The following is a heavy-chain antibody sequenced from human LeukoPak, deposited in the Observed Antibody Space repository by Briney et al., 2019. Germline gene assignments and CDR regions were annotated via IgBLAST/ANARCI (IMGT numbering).Heavy chain of an antibody. D-gene: IGHD3-10*01. CDR2: IYYSGST. V-gene: IGHV4-39*01. J-gene: IGHJ4*02. Sequence: SETLSLTCTVSGGSISSYYWGWIRQPPGKGLEWIGSIYYSGSTYYNPSLKSRVTISVDTSKNQFSLKLSSVTAADTAVYYCARHQFDYYGSGSYHFDYWGQGTLVSVSS. CDR3: ARHQFDYYGSGSYHFDY. CDR1: GGSISSYY.